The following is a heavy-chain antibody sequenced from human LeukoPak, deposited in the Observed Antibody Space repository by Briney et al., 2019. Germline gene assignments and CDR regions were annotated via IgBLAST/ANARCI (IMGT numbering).Heavy chain of an antibody. CDR2: INWNGGST. V-gene: IGHV3-20*04. CDR1: GFTFDDYG. D-gene: IGHD3-3*01. CDR3: ARGFTIFGVVNDAFDI. J-gene: IGHJ3*02. Sequence: GGSLRLSCAASGFTFDDYGMSWVRQAPGKGLEWVSGINWNGGSTGYADSVKGRFTISRDNAKNSLYLQMNTLRAEDTAVYYCARGFTIFGVVNDAFDIWGQGTMVTVSS.